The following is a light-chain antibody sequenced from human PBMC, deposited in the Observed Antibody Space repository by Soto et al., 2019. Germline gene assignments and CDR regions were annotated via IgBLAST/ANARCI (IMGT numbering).Light chain of an antibody. J-gene: IGKJ3*01. Sequence: DIQLTQSPSFLSASVGDRVTITCRASQGISSYLAWYQQKPGTAPKLLIYAASTLQSGVPSRFSGSGSGTEFTLTISSLQPEDFATYYCQQLNSYPRTFGPGTKVDI. V-gene: IGKV1-9*01. CDR3: QQLNSYPRT. CDR1: QGISSY. CDR2: AAS.